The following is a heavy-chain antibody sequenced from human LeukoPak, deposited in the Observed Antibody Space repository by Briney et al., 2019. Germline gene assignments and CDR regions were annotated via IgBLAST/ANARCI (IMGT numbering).Heavy chain of an antibody. CDR3: AREIPAAGHFDY. CDR2: VHYTGGT. D-gene: IGHD6-13*01. V-gene: IGHV4-59*01. CDR1: GGSISGYY. Sequence: SETLSLTCAVSGGSISGYYWMWVRQPPGKGLEWIGYVHYTGGTRYNPSLKSRVTISVDTSQNQFSLKLRAVTAAETAVYYCAREIPAAGHFDYWGQGFLVTVSS. J-gene: IGHJ4*02.